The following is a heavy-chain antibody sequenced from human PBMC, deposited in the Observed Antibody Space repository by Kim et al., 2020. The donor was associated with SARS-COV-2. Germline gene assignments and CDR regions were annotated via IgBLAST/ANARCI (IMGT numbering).Heavy chain of an antibody. V-gene: IGHV3-21*01. CDR3: AMMGACSGGSCYSVSDY. D-gene: IGHD2-15*01. CDR1: GFTFSSYS. J-gene: IGHJ4*02. Sequence: GGSLRLSCAASGFTFSSYSMNWVRQAPGKGLEWVSSISSSSSYIYYADSVKGRFTISRDNAKNSLYLQMNSLRAEDTAVYYCAMMGACSGGSCYSVSDYWGQGTLVTVSS. CDR2: ISSSSSYI.